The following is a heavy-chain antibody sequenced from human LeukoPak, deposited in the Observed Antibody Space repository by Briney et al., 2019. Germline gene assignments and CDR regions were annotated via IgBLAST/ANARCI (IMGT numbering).Heavy chain of an antibody. CDR3: ARGMPTRTFDL. Sequence: GGSLRLSCVASGFTLSIYQVNWVRQAPGKGPEWLSYISTRSDDIYYAESVKGRFAISRDDAKNSLFLQMDNLRDEDTGIYFCARGMPTRTFDLWGQGTLVTVSS. CDR1: GFTLSIYQ. CDR2: ISTRSDDI. J-gene: IGHJ4*02. D-gene: IGHD1-14*01. V-gene: IGHV3-21*04.